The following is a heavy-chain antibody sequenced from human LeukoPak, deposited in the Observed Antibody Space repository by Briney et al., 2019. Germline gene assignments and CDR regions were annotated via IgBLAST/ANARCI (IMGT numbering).Heavy chain of an antibody. CDR3: ATLDSTKSVF. CDR1: EFRFGRDW. V-gene: IGHV3-7*01. CDR2: IKQDGSEK. Sequence: PGGSLRLSCVASEFRFGRDWISWVRQAPGKGLDWVACIKQDGSEKYYVGSVRGRFTVSVDNGKNSLYLQMNSLRAEDTARYYCATLDSTKSVFWGRGTAVTVSS. D-gene: IGHD2-2*01. J-gene: IGHJ1*01.